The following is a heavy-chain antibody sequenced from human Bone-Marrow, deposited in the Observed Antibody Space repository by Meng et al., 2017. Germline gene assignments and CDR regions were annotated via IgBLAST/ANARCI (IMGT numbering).Heavy chain of an antibody. CDR2: TYYRAQWQS. D-gene: IGHD3-10*01. Sequence: QFQLQQLGQRLVKHSQTLSLTCAISGDSVSGIRALWHWVRQSPSRGLEWLGHTYYRAQWQSHYGASVKSRISIYADTSRNQFSLILNSVAPEDTAVYYCASWYGESWGQGTLVTVSS. CDR3: ASWYGES. V-gene: IGHV6-1*01. CDR1: GDSVSGIRAL. J-gene: IGHJ4*02.